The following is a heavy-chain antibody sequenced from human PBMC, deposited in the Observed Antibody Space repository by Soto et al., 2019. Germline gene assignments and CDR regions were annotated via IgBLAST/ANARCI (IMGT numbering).Heavy chain of an antibody. Sequence: QVQVQESGPGLVQPSETLSLACTVSGASVSTHCWYWIRHPQRAGLGRIGISYYTETTNAYDSLEIKATLSQYTAKSQSSLKLTSGTVADTDVYYCACTRVDSHYYDGLDVWGQGTTVTVSS. V-gene: IGHV4-59*02. J-gene: IGHJ6*02. D-gene: IGHD5-12*01. CDR2: SYYTETT. CDR1: GASVSTHC. CDR3: ACTRVDSHYYDGLDV.